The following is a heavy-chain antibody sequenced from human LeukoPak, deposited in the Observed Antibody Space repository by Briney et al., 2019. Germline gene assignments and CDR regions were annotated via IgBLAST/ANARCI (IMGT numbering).Heavy chain of an antibody. CDR3: ARVRRTYYDILTGYYRTYYFDY. D-gene: IGHD3-9*01. CDR1: GYTFTSYD. J-gene: IGHJ4*02. CDR2: MNPNSGNT. V-gene: IGHV1-8*01. Sequence: ASVKVSCKASGYTFTSYDINWVRQATGQGLEWMGWMNPNSGNTGYAQKFQGRVTMTRNTSISTAYMELSSLRSEDTAVYYCARVRRTYYDILTGYYRTYYFDYWGQGTLVTVSS.